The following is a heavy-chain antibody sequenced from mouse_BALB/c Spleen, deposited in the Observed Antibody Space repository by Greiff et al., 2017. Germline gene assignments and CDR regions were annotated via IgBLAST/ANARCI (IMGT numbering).Heavy chain of an antibody. Sequence: EVQVVESGGGLVKPGGSLKLSCAASGFTFSSYTMSWVRQTPEKRLEWVATISSGGSYTYYPDSVKGRFTISRDNAKNTLYLQMSSLKSEDTAMYYCTRAKNDAMDYWGQGTSVTVSS. CDR2: ISSGGSYT. CDR1: GFTFSSYT. CDR3: TRAKNDAMDY. V-gene: IGHV5-6-4*01. J-gene: IGHJ4*01.